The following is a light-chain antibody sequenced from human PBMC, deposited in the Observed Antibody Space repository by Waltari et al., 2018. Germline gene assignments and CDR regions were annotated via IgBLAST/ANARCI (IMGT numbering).Light chain of an antibody. CDR1: QGVRGY. J-gene: IGKJ4*01. CDR3: QHYNNRPLT. Sequence: EIVLTQSPGTLSLSPGERATPSCRASQGVRGYLAWYQQKVGQAPRFLIYDVSNRATGTPARFSGSGSGTDFTLTISGLEPEDFAVYFCQHYNNRPLTFGGGTKVEI. CDR2: DVS. V-gene: IGKV3-11*01.